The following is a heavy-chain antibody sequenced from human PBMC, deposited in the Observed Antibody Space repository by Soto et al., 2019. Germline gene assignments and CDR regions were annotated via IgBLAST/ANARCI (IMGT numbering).Heavy chain of an antibody. CDR2: ISGSGGST. CDR1: GFTFSSYA. V-gene: IGHV3-23*01. CDR3: ANVDGSGSYYKRPVRERYYMDV. D-gene: IGHD3-10*01. J-gene: IGHJ6*03. Sequence: GGSLRLSCAASGFTFSSYAMSWVRQAPGKGLEWVSAISGSGGSTYYADSVKGRFTISRDNSKNTLYLQMNSLRAEDTAVDYGANVDGSGSYYKRPVRERYYMDVWGKGTTVTVSS.